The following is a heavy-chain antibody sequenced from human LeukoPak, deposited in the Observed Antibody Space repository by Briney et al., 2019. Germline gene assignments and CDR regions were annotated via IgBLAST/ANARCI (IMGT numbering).Heavy chain of an antibody. CDR2: IDPSDSYT. V-gene: IGHV5-10-1*01. Sequence: GESLKISCKGSGHSFTSYWISWVRQMPGKGLEWMGRIDPSDSYTNYSPSFQGHVTISADKSISTAYLQWSSLKASDTAMYYCAIIPLQEDTAPVMGSNDYWGQGTLVTVSS. CDR3: AIIPLQEDTAPVMGSNDY. J-gene: IGHJ4*02. D-gene: IGHD5-18*01. CDR1: GHSFTSYW.